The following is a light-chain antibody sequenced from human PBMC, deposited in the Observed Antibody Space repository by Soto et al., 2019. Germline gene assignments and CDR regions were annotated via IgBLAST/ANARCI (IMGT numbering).Light chain of an antibody. CDR2: LGS. CDR3: MQALQPLRT. CDR1: QSLLHSDGYNY. Sequence: DIVMTQSPLSLPVTPGEPASISCRSSQSLLHSDGYNYLDSYLQKPGQSPQLLIYLGSHRSSGVPHRFSGSGSGTDFTLKISRVEAEDVGVYYCMQALQPLRTFVQGTKVYIK. V-gene: IGKV2-28*01. J-gene: IGKJ1*01.